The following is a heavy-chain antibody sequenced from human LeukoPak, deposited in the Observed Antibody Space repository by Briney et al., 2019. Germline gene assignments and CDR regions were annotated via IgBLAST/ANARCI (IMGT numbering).Heavy chain of an antibody. CDR2: IYYSGST. CDR3: ARLRSRSGQQLVRVGDAFDI. V-gene: IGHV4-59*08. J-gene: IGHJ3*02. CDR1: GGSISSYY. Sequence: PSETLSLTCTVSGGSISSYYWSWIRQPPGKGLEWIGYIYYSGSTNYNPSLKSRVTISVDTSKNQFSLKLSSVTAADTAVYYCARLRSRSGQQLVRVGDAFDIWGQGTMVTVSS. D-gene: IGHD6-13*01.